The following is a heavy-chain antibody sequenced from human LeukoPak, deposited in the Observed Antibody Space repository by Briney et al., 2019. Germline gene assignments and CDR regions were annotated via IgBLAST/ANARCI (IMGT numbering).Heavy chain of an antibody. CDR1: GYTFTSYA. CDR3: ARVFRDGYNQDY. Sequence: ASVKVSCKASGYTFTSYAMHWVRQAPGQRLEWMGWINAGNGNTKYSQKFQGRVTITRDTSASTAYMELSSLRSEDTAVYYCARVFRDGYNQDYWGQGTLVTVSS. J-gene: IGHJ4*02. D-gene: IGHD5-24*01. CDR2: INAGNGNT. V-gene: IGHV1-3*01.